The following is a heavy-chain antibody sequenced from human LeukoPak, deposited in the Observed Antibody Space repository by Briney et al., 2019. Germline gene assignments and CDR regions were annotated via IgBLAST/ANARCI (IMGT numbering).Heavy chain of an antibody. J-gene: IGHJ5*02. CDR1: GGSISSGGYY. CDR3: ARDSSGWYPYNWFDP. D-gene: IGHD6-19*01. V-gene: IGHV4-31*03. CDR2: IYYSGST. Sequence: PSQTLSLTCTVSGGSISSGGYYWSWIRQHPGKGLEWIGYIYYSGSTYYNPSLKSRVTISVDTSKNQFSLKLSSVTAADTAVYYCARDSSGWYPYNWFDPWGQETLVTVSS.